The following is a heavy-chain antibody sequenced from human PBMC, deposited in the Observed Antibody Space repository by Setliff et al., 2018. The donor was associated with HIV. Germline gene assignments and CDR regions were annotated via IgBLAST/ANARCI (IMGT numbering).Heavy chain of an antibody. CDR2: INHSGST. CDR3: ARGSDYIWGNYRFPFDY. CDR1: GGSFRGYY. J-gene: IGHJ4*02. Sequence: SETLSRTCAVYGGSFRGYYWSWIRQPPEKGLEWIREINHSGSTNSNPSLKSRVTISVDTSKSQCSLKLSSVTAADTALYYCARGSDYIWGNYRFPFDYWGQGTLVTVSS. D-gene: IGHD3-16*02. V-gene: IGHV4-34*01.